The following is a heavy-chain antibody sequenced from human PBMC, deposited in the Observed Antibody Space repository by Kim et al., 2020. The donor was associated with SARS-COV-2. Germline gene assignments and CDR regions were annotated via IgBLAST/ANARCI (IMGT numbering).Heavy chain of an antibody. CDR3: ARGIHQWLGVDF. CDR1: GLTFGGHD. V-gene: IGHV3-13*04. Sequence: GGSLRLSCAASGLTFGGHDMHWVRQGSGKGLEWVSAIGTVGETFYSGSEKGRSIIARENGRNSLFLQMDNLKVGDTAVYYCARGIHQWLGVDFWGQGTTVTVSS. CDR2: IGTVGET. D-gene: IGHD5-18*01. J-gene: IGHJ6*02.